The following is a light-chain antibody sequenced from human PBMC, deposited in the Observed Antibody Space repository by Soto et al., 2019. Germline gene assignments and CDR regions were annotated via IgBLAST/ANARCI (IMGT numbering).Light chain of an antibody. CDR1: QSISSY. V-gene: IGKV1-39*01. J-gene: IGKJ5*01. CDR3: QQSYSTLIT. CDR2: AAS. Sequence: DLQMTQSPSSLSASVGDRVTITCRASQSISSYLTWYQQKPGKAPKLLIYAASSLQSGVPSRFCGSGSGTDFTLTISSLQPEDFATYYCQQSYSTLITFGQGTRLEIK.